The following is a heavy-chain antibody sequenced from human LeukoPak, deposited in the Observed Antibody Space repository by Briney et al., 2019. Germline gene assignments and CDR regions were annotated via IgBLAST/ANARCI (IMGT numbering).Heavy chain of an antibody. Sequence: GASVKVSCKASGYTFTSYDINWVRQATGQGLEWMGWTNPNSGNTGYAQKFQGRVTMTRNTSISTAYMELSSLRSEDTAVYYCARWSVNGFYYYYYYGMDVWGQGTTVTVSS. V-gene: IGHV1-8*01. CDR1: GYTFTSYD. D-gene: IGHD3-3*01. CDR2: TNPNSGNT. CDR3: ARWSVNGFYYYYYYGMDV. J-gene: IGHJ6*02.